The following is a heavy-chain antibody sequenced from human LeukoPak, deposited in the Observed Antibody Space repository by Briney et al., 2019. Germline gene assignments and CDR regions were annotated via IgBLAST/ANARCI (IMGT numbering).Heavy chain of an antibody. V-gene: IGHV3-72*01. CDR3: VRISSSGYYSFDY. Sequence: GGSLRLSCAASGFTFSDHYMGWVRQAPGKGLEWVGRARNKGNSYSTEYAASVRGRFTISRDDSKNSLYLQMNSLKTEDTAVYYCVRISSSGYYSFDYWGQGTLVTVSS. CDR1: GFTFSDHY. D-gene: IGHD3-22*01. CDR2: ARNKGNSYST. J-gene: IGHJ4*02.